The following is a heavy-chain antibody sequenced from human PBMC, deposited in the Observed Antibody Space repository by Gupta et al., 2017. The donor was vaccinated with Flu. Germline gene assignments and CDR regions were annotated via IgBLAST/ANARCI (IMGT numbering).Heavy chain of an antibody. J-gene: IGHJ4*02. D-gene: IGHD1-26*01. Sequence: EVQLVESGGGLVKPGGSLPPPGPAPGSPSVPINWTWVRQAPGKGLEWVSSIDSTSTYIYYPDSMKGRFTISRDNAKNSLYLQMHSLRADDTAVYYCARGTIVGAKGNDYWGQGTLVAVSS. CDR2: IDSTSTYI. CDR1: GSPSVPI. CDR3: ARGTIVGAKGNDY. V-gene: IGHV3-21*02.